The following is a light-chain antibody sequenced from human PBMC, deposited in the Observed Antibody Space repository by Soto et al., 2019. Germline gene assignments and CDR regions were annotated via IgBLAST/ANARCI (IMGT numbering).Light chain of an antibody. Sequence: QSVLTQPPSVSGAPGQRVTISCTRSTSNIGAGFDVQWYQQLPGTAPKLLIYGNSNRPSGVPDRFSGSKSGTSASLAISGLRSDDEADYFCATWDDSMNGFYVFGTGTKVTVL. CDR1: TSNIGAGFD. J-gene: IGLJ1*01. CDR2: GNS. V-gene: IGLV1-40*01. CDR3: ATWDDSMNGFYV.